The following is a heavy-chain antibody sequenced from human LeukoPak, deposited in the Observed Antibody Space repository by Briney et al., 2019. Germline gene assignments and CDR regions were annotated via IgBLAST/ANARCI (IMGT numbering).Heavy chain of an antibody. CDR3: AKIGRKYDFWTGFYEEEVDYMDV. V-gene: IGHV3-23*01. D-gene: IGHD3-3*01. CDR1: GFTFSSYG. J-gene: IGHJ6*03. CDR2: VSGRGSST. Sequence: GGSLRLSCAASGFTFSSYGMTWVRQAPGKGLEWVSGVSGRGSSTKHADSVKGRFTISRDNSKNTLSLQMNSLRVEDTAVYYCAKIGRKYDFWTGFYEEEVDYMDVWGKGTTVTVSS.